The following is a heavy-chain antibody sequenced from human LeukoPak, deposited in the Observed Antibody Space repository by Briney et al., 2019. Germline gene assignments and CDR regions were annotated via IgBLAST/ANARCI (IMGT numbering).Heavy chain of an antibody. V-gene: IGHV3-30*04. Sequence: HPGGSLRLSCAASGFTFSSYAMHWVRQAPGKGLEWVAVISYDGSNKYYADSVKGRFTISRDNSKNTLYLQMNSLRAEDTAVYYCAKGPYSSGYNNWFDPWGQGTLVTVSS. J-gene: IGHJ5*02. CDR3: AKGPYSSGYNNWFDP. CDR2: ISYDGSNK. CDR1: GFTFSSYA. D-gene: IGHD3-22*01.